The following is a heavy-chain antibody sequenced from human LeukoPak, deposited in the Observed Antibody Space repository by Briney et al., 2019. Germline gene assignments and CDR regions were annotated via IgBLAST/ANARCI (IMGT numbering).Heavy chain of an antibody. J-gene: IGHJ4*02. V-gene: IGHV1-69*04. CDR2: IIPILGIA. Sequence: SVKVSCKASGGTFSSCAISWVRQAPGQGLEWMGRIIPILGIANYAQKFQGRVTITADKSTSTAYMELSSLRSEDTAVYYCARDLCSGGSCYPSGYFDYWGQGTLVTVSS. CDR3: ARDLCSGGSCYPSGYFDY. CDR1: GGTFSSCA. D-gene: IGHD2-15*01.